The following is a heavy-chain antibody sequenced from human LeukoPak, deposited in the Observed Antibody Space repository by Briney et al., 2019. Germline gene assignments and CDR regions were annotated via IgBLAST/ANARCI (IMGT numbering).Heavy chain of an antibody. V-gene: IGHV4-59*01. CDR1: GGSISSYY. CDR2: IYYSGST. J-gene: IGHJ3*02. Sequence: SETLSLTCTVSGGSISSYYWSWIRQPPGKGLEWIGYIYYSGSTNYKPSLKSRVTISVETSKNQFSLKLRSVTAADTAVYYCARHQGNYYGSGSYKWAFDIWGQGTMVTVSS. CDR3: ARHQGNYYGSGSYKWAFDI. D-gene: IGHD3-10*01.